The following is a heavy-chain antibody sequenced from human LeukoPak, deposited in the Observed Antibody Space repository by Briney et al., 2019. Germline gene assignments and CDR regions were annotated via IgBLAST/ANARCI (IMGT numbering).Heavy chain of an antibody. D-gene: IGHD3-10*01. V-gene: IGHV4-59*01. J-gene: IGHJ5*02. CDR3: VRDRAYGSGKNWFDP. CDR1: GDSIRSYY. CDR2: IDDSGRA. Sequence: SETLSLTCTVSGDSIRSYYWSWIRQPPGKGLGWIGHIDDSGRANRHPSLRSRVTISVDTSKNQFSLKLSSVTAADTAVYFCVRDRAYGSGKNWFDPWGQGTQVTVSS.